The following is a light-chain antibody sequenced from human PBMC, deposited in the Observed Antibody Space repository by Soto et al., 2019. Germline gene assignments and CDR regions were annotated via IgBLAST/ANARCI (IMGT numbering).Light chain of an antibody. CDR1: SSDVGAYNY. CDR2: DVS. Sequence: QSALAQPASVSGSPGQSITISCTGTSSDVGAYNYVSWYQQHPGKAPKLMIFDVSNRPSGVSNRFSGSKSGNSASLIISGLRAEDEADYYCSSYAISSTVVFGGGTQLTVL. CDR3: SSYAISSTVV. J-gene: IGLJ2*01. V-gene: IGLV2-14*01.